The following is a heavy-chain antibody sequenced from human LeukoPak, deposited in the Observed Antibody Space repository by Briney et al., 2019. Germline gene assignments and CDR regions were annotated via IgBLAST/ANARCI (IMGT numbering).Heavy chain of an antibody. D-gene: IGHD5-24*01. CDR2: INPQTGFT. CDR3: ARDQADNYYALDV. Sequence: ASVEVSCKASGYSFTGYYLHWVRQAPGQGLEWMGWINPQTGFTTIAQKFQGRVTMTMDTSIGTIYMEMNSLRSDDTATFYCARDQADNYYALDVWGQGTSLVVSS. CDR1: GYSFTGYY. V-gene: IGHV1-2*02. J-gene: IGHJ6*02.